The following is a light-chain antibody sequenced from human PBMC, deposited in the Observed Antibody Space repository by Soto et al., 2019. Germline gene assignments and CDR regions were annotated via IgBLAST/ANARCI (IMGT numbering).Light chain of an antibody. CDR1: SSNIGLGYD. CDR3: LSYDSRLSAWV. J-gene: IGLJ3*02. CDR2: GTS. V-gene: IGLV1-40*01. Sequence: QSVLTQPPSVSGAPGQRVTISCTGSSSNIGLGYDVHWYQQLPGTAPKLVIYGTSVRPSGVPDRISGSKSGTSASLAITGLQAEDEADYYCLSYDSRLSAWVFGGGTKLTVL.